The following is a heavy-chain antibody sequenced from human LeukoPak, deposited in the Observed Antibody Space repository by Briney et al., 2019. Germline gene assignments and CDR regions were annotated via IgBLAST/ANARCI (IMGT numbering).Heavy chain of an antibody. CDR2: IYPDDSDT. J-gene: IGHJ4*02. V-gene: IGHV5-51*01. CDR1: GYSFSIYW. CDR3: VMGGKDGHRYYDY. Sequence: GESLKISCKGSGYSFSIYWIAWVRQMPREGLECMGIIYPDDSDTRYSPPFQGRVTISADKSINTAYLHWSSLEASDTAVYFCVMGGKDGHRYYDYWGQGTRVTVSS. D-gene: IGHD1-26*01.